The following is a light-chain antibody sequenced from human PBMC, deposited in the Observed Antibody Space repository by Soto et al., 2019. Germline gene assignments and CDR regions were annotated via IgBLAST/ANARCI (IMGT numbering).Light chain of an antibody. Sequence: DIQMTQSPSSVSASVGDRVTITCRASQGISSYLAWYQQRPGSAPKLLIYAASSLQSGVPSRFSGSGSGTDFNLTITSLQPEDFATYYCQQANSFPRTFGPGTKVDFK. CDR3: QQANSFPRT. J-gene: IGKJ3*01. CDR2: AAS. V-gene: IGKV1-12*01. CDR1: QGISSY.